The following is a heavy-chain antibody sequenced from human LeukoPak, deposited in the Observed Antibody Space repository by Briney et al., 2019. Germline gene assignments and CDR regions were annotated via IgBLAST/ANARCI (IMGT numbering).Heavy chain of an antibody. V-gene: IGHV3-33*06. Sequence: GGSLRLSCAASGFTFSSYGMHWVRQAPGKGLEWVAVIWYDGSNKYYADSVKGRFTVSRDNSKNTLYPQINSLRGEDTAVYYCAKGKYSSGGVPDYWGQGTLVTVSS. D-gene: IGHD6-19*01. CDR3: AKGKYSSGGVPDY. J-gene: IGHJ4*02. CDR2: IWYDGSNK. CDR1: GFTFSSYG.